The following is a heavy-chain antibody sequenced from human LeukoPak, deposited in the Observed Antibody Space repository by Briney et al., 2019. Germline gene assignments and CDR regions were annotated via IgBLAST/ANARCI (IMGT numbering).Heavy chain of an antibody. J-gene: IGHJ6*04. V-gene: IGHV3-7*01. CDR2: IKEDGSEK. CDR3: ARMPRGPDV. CDR1: GFTFSSYW. D-gene: IGHD2-2*01. Sequence: GGSLRLSCAASGFTFSSYWMSWVRQAPGKGLEWVANIKEDGSEKYYVDSMKGRFTISRDNARNSLYLQMNSLRAEDTAVYYCARMPRGPDVWGKGTTVTVSS.